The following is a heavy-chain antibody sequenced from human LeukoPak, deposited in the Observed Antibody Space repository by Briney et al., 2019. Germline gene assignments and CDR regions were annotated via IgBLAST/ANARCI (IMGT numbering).Heavy chain of an antibody. CDR2: INPNSGGT. CDR1: GYTFTGYY. J-gene: IGHJ3*02. D-gene: IGHD3-10*01. CDR3: ARAGTYYYGSGNYAFDI. V-gene: IGHV1-2*02. Sequence: ASVKVSCKASGYTFTGYYMHWVRQAPGQGLEWMGWINPNSGGTNYAQKFQGRVTMTRDTSISTAYMELSRLRSDDTAVYYCARAGTYYYGSGNYAFDIWGQGTMVTVSS.